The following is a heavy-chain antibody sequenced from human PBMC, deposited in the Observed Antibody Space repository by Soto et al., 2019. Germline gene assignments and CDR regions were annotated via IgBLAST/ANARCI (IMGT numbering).Heavy chain of an antibody. CDR1: GGSISSYY. D-gene: IGHD1-26*01. CDR3: ARYYLGSYPYYFDY. V-gene: IGHV4-59*01. Sequence: SETLSLTCTVSGGSISSYYWSWIRQPPGKGLEWIGYIYYSGSTNYNPSLKSRVTISVDTSKNQFSLKLSSVTAADTAVYYCARYYLGSYPYYFDYWGQGTLVTVSS. CDR2: IYYSGST. J-gene: IGHJ4*02.